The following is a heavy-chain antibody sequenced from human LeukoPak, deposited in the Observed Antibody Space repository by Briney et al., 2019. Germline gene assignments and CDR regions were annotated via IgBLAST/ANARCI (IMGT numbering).Heavy chain of an antibody. CDR3: ARASDYDFWSGYPTYYFDY. Sequence: SVKVSCKASGGTFSIYAISWVRQAPGQGLEWMGGIIPIFGTANYAQKFQGRVTITADESTSTAYMELSSLRSEDTAVYYCARASDYDFWSGYPTYYFDYWGQGTLVTVSS. CDR1: GGTFSIYA. V-gene: IGHV1-69*13. J-gene: IGHJ4*02. CDR2: IIPIFGTA. D-gene: IGHD3-3*01.